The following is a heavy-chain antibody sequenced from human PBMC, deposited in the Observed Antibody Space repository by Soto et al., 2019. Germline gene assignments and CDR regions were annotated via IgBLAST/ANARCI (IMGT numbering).Heavy chain of an antibody. CDR2: INPNSGGT. CDR3: ARCLLSQYSCSLIDCYGMDV. D-gene: IGHD6-6*01. CDR1: GDSFTGYY. V-gene: IGHV1-2*04. J-gene: IGHJ6*02. Sequence: ASVKVSCKAYGDSFTGYYMHWVGQAPGRGREWMGWINPNSGGTNYAQKFQGWVSMTRDTSISTAYMELSRLRSDDAAEYYCARCLLSQYSCSLIDCYGMDVWGQGTTVTVSS.